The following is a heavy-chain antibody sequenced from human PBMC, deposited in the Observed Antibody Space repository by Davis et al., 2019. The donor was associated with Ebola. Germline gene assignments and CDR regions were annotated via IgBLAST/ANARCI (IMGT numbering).Heavy chain of an antibody. D-gene: IGHD3-22*01. V-gene: IGHV1-18*04. Sequence: AASVKVSCKASGYTFTGYYMHWVRQAPGQGLEWMGWISAYNGNTNYAQKLQGRVTMTTDTSTSTAYMELRSLRSDDTAVYYCAAGRLGYYGMDVWGQGTTVTVSS. CDR1: GYTFTGYY. J-gene: IGHJ6*02. CDR2: ISAYNGNT. CDR3: AAGRLGYYGMDV.